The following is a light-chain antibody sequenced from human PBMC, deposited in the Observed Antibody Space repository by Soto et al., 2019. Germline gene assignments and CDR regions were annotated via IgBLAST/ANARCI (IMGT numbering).Light chain of an antibody. J-gene: IGLJ2*01. CDR3: SSYTSSSTLLV. V-gene: IGLV2-14*01. CDR1: SSDVGGYNY. CDR2: EVS. Sequence: QSALTQPASVSGSPGQPITISCTGTSSDVGGYNYVSWYQQHPGKAPKPMIYEVSNRPSGVSNRFSGSKSGNTASLTISGLQAEDEADYYCSSYTSSSTLLVFGGGTKLTVL.